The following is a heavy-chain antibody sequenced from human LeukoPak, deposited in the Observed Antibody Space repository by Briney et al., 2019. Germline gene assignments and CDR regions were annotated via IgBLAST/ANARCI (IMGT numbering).Heavy chain of an antibody. CDR2: IIPIFGTA. CDR1: GGTFSSYA. D-gene: IGHD2-2*01. V-gene: IGHV1-69*06. Sequence: SVKVSCTASGGTFSSYAISWVRQAPGQGLEWMGGIIPIFGTANYAQKFQGRVTITADKSTSTAYMELSSLRSEDTAVYYCASTTEYCSSTSCYVPADYWGQGTLVTVSS. CDR3: ASTTEYCSSTSCYVPADY. J-gene: IGHJ4*02.